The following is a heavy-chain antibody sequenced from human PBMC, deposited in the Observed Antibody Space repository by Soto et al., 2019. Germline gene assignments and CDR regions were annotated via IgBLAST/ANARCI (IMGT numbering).Heavy chain of an antibody. CDR2: ISWNSGSI. J-gene: IGHJ3*02. CDR3: AKGVALGYCSGGSCYSRGYAFDI. Sequence: EVQLVESGGGLVQPGRSLRLSCAASGFTFDDYAMHWVRQAPGKGLEWVSGISWNSGSIGYADSVKGRFTISRDNAKNSLYLQMNSLRPEDTSLYYCAKGVALGYCSGGSCYSRGYAFDIWGQGTMVTVSS. D-gene: IGHD2-15*01. V-gene: IGHV3-9*01. CDR1: GFTFDDYA.